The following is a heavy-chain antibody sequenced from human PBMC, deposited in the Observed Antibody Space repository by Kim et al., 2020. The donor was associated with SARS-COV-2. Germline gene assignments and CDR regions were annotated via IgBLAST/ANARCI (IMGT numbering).Heavy chain of an antibody. J-gene: IGHJ4*02. D-gene: IGHD6-13*01. CDR2: VYHSGST. Sequence: SETLSLTCAVSGGSISNTLWWSWVRQPPGKGLEWIGEVYHSGSTNYNPSLKSRVTISVDKSKNQFSLMLTSVTAADTAVYYCGRDGAAAGTGIDYWGQGTLVTVSS. CDR1: GGSISNTLW. V-gene: IGHV4-4*02. CDR3: GRDGAAAGTGIDY.